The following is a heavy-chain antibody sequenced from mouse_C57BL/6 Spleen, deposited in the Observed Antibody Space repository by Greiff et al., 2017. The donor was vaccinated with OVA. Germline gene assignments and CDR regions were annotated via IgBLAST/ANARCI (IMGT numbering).Heavy chain of an antibody. Sequence: VQLQQSGPELVKPGASVKISCKASGYAFSSSWMNWVKQRPGKGLEWIGRIYPGDGDTNYNGKFKGKATLTADKSSSTAYMQLSSLTSEDSAVYFCARWSYDYDEGFAYWGQGTLVTVSA. CDR3: ARWSYDYDEGFAY. D-gene: IGHD2-4*01. J-gene: IGHJ3*01. V-gene: IGHV1-82*01. CDR2: IYPGDGDT. CDR1: GYAFSSSW.